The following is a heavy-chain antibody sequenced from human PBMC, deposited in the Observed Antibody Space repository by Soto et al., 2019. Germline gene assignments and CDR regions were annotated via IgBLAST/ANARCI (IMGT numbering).Heavy chain of an antibody. Sequence: PSETLSLTCAVYGGSFSGYYWSWIRQPPGKGLEWIGEINHSGSTNYNPSLKSRVTISVDTSKNQFSLKLSSVTAADTAVYYCARHRREYYDILTFNWFDPWGQGTLVTVSS. CDR1: GGSFSGYY. D-gene: IGHD3-9*01. J-gene: IGHJ5*02. CDR2: INHSGST. CDR3: ARHRREYYDILTFNWFDP. V-gene: IGHV4-34*01.